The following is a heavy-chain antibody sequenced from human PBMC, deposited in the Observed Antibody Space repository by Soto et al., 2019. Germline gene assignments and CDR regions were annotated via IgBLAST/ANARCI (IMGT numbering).Heavy chain of an antibody. CDR2: IIDSGGST. J-gene: IGHJ6*02. V-gene: IGHV3-23*01. CDR3: AKGRSYYYYYGVDV. CDR1: GFTFSSYA. Sequence: GGSLRLSCAASGFTFSSYAMSWVRQAPGKGLEWVSDIIDSGGSTYYADSVKGRFTISRDNSKSTLYLQMNSLRAEDTALYYSAKGRSYYYYYGVDVWGQGTTVTVSS.